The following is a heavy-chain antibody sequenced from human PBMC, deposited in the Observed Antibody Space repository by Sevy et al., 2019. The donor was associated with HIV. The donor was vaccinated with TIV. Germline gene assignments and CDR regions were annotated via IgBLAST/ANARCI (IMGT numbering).Heavy chain of an antibody. Sequence: GGSLRLSCAASGFTFSNYAMHWVRQAPGKGLEWVAVISYDGSNKYYADSVKGRFTISRDNSKNTLYLQMNSLRAEDTAVYYCARGGTHIVGPINVWGQGTLVTVSS. J-gene: IGHJ4*02. CDR3: ARGGTHIVGPINV. CDR2: ISYDGSNK. CDR1: GFTFSNYA. D-gene: IGHD1-26*01. V-gene: IGHV3-30*04.